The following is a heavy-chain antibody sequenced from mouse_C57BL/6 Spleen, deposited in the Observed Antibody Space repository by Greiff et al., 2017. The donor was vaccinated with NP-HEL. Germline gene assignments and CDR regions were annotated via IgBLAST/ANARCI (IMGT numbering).Heavy chain of an antibody. J-gene: IGHJ2*01. CDR3: ARSPTVVASGDY. CDR2: IYPGDGDT. V-gene: IGHV1-80*01. D-gene: IGHD1-1*01. Sequence: QVQLQQSGAELVKPGASVKISCKASGYAFSSYWMNWVKQRPGKGLEWIGQIYPGDGDTNYNGKFKGKATLTADKSSSTAYMQLSSLTSEDSAVYFCARSPTVVASGDYWGQGTTLTVSS. CDR1: GYAFSSYW.